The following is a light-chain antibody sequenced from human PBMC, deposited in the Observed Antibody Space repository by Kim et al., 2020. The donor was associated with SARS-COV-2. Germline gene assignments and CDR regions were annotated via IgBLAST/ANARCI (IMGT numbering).Light chain of an antibody. CDR3: LQHSTYPCT. J-gene: IGKJ2*02. V-gene: IGKV1-17*01. CDR1: QGITNN. Sequence: DIQMTQSPSSLSASVGDRVTITCRASQGITNNLGWYQQKPGKGPKRLIYGASSLQSGVPSRFSGSGSGTEFTLTISSLQPEDSATYYCLQHSTYPCTFGQGTKVDIK. CDR2: GAS.